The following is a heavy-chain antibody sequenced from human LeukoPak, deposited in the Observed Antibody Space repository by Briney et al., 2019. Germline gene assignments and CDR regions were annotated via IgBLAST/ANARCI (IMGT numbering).Heavy chain of an antibody. CDR2: ISGSGRST. CDR1: GITFSSYA. V-gene: IGHV3-23*01. J-gene: IGHJ5*02. CDR3: AKALYGSPLIGDP. D-gene: IGHD3-22*01. Sequence: PGGSLRLSRAASGITFSSYAMSWVRQAPGKGLEWVSGISGSGRSTFYADSVKGRFTISRDNSKNTLFLQMNSLRVEDTATYYCAKALYGSPLIGDPWGQGTLVTVSS.